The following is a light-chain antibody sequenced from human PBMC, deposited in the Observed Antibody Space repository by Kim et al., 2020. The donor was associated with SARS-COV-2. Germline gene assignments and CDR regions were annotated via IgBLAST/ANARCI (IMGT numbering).Light chain of an antibody. J-gene: IGKJ5*01. CDR1: QSVSSN. V-gene: IGKV3-15*01. Sequence: SPGERATLSCRASQSVSSNFAWYQQKPGPAPRPLIHGSSTRATGIPARFSGSGSGTEFTLTISSLQSENFAVYYCQQYNNWPPITFGQGTRLEIK. CDR3: QQYNNWPPIT. CDR2: GSS.